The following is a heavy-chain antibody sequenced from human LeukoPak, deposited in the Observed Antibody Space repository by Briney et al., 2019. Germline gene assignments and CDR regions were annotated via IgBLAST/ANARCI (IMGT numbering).Heavy chain of an antibody. CDR2: IFIRGRT. CDR3: AREGTTATSSSYYYYMDV. CDR1: GGTISSSY. V-gene: IGHV4-4*07. D-gene: IGHD4-11*01. J-gene: IGHJ6*03. Sequence: SETLSLTCTVSGGTISSSYWSWIRQPTGKGLEWIGRIFIRGRTNYNHSLKSRVTIPVDKSTNQFSLKLTSVTAADTAVYYCAREGTTATSSSYYYYMDVWGKGTAVTVSS.